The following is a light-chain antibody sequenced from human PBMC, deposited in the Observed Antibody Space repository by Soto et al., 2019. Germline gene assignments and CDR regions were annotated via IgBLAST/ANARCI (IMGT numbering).Light chain of an antibody. CDR2: WAS. CDR3: QQKYNTPPWT. CDR1: QSVLNSSNNKNY. J-gene: IGKJ1*01. V-gene: IGKV4-1*01. Sequence: DIVMTQSPDSLAVSLGERATINCRSSQSVLNSSNNKNYLAWYQQKPGQPPKLLIYWASTRESRIPDRFSDSGSWTDLTLTIGSRQSEEVPVYYCQQKYNTPPWTFGQGTKVDIK.